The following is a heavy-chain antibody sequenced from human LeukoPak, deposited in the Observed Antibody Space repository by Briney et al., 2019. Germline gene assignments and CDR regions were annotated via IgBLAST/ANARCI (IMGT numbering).Heavy chain of an antibody. CDR3: ARHRIESGGYYYGH. Sequence: ASVKVSCKASGYSFTGYYIHWVRQAPGQGLEWMGWVSPTDGATNYAQKFQGRVTMTTDTSTNTAYMELSWLTSDDTAVYYCARHRIESGGYYYGHWGQGTLVTVSS. D-gene: IGHD3-22*01. J-gene: IGHJ1*01. CDR1: GYSFTGYY. V-gene: IGHV1-2*02. CDR2: VSPTDGAT.